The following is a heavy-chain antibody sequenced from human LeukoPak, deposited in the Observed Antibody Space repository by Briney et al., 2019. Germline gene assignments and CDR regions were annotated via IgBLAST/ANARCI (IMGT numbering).Heavy chain of an antibody. CDR1: GGSFSGYY. Sequence: SETLSLTCAVYGGSFSGYYWSWIRQLPGKGLEWIGEINHSGSTNYNPSLKSRVTISVDTSKNQFSLKLSSVTAADTAVYYCARVGWFGDLVYWGQGTLVTVSS. J-gene: IGHJ4*02. CDR3: ARVGWFGDLVY. CDR2: INHSGST. D-gene: IGHD3-10*01. V-gene: IGHV4-34*01.